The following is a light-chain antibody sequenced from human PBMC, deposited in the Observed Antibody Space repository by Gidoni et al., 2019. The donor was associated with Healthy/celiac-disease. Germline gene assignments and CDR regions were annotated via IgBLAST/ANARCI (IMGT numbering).Light chain of an antibody. V-gene: IGKV3-15*01. CDR1: QSVSSN. CDR2: GAS. Sequence: EIVMTKSTATLSVSQGERATLSCRASQSVSSNLAWYQQKPGQAPRLLIYGASTRATGIPAKVSGSGSGTEFTLTNSSLQSEDFAVYYCQQYNNWPPFTFGPGTKVDIK. CDR3: QQYNNWPPFT. J-gene: IGKJ3*01.